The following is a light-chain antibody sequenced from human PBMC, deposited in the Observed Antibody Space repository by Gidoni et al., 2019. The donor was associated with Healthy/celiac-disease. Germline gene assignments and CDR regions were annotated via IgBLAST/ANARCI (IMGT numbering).Light chain of an antibody. CDR2: DAS. CDR1: QTISSY. J-gene: IGKJ1*01. V-gene: IGKV3-11*01. CDR3: QHRSNWWT. Sequence: EIVLTQSPATLSLSPGERATLSSRASQTISSYLAWYQQKPGQAPRLLIYDASTPATGIPARFRGSGSGTDFTLTISSLEPEDFAVYYCQHRSNWWTFGQGTKVEFK.